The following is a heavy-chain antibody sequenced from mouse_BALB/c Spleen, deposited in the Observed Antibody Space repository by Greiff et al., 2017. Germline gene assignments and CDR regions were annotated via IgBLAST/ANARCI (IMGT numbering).Heavy chain of an antibody. CDR3: ASPVYYGKTALYAMDY. CDR1: GFTFSSFG. J-gene: IGHJ4*01. V-gene: IGHV5-17*02. D-gene: IGHD2-1*01. Sequence: EVKLMESGGGLVQPGGSRKLSCAASGFTFSSFGMHWVRQAPEKGLEWVAYISSGSSTIYYADTVKGRFTISRDNPKNTLFLQMTSLRSEDTAMYYCASPVYYGKTALYAMDYWGQGTSVTVSS. CDR2: ISSGSSTI.